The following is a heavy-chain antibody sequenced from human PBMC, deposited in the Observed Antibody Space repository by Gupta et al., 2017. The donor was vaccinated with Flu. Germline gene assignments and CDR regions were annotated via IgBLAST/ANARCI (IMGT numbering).Heavy chain of an antibody. CDR1: GFIFYNYW. J-gene: IGHJ3*02. V-gene: IGHV3-74*01. CDR2: IHSDGSST. CDR3: ARSGYCGDSCYDYGFDI. D-gene: IGHD2-21*01. Sequence: EVQLVESGGRLVQPGESLRLSCAASGFIFYNYWMHWVRQAPGKGLVWVSRIHSDGSSTSYADSVKGRFTISRDNAKNTLYLQMNSPRVEDTAVYYCARSGYCGDSCYDYGFDIWGQGTMVTVSS.